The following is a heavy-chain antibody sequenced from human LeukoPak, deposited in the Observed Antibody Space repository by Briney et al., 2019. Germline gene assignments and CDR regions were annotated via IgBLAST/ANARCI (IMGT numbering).Heavy chain of an antibody. J-gene: IGHJ4*02. CDR1: GFTFSSYW. V-gene: IGHV3-74*01. CDR2: INTDGSST. D-gene: IGHD3-3*01. CDR3: ANLLRFLEWLPFDY. Sequence: GGSLRLSCAASGFTFSSYWMHWVRQAPGKGLVWVSRINTDGSSTSYADSVKGRFTISRDNAKNTLYLQMSSLRAEDTAVYYCANLLRFLEWLPFDYWGQGTLVTVSS.